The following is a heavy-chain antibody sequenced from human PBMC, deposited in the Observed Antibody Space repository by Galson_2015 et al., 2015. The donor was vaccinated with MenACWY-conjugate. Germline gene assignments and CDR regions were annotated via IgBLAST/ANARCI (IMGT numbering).Heavy chain of an antibody. CDR1: GYTFTFHD. CDR3: ARLTGGRYDL. Sequence: SVKVSCKASGYTFTFHDMSWVRQVAGQGLECLGWMNAKSGNTGYAQKFQGRVTMTRNTSITTAYLELSSLNSEDTAVYFCARLTGGRYDLWGQGTLAAVSS. J-gene: IGHJ4*02. CDR2: MNAKSGNT. V-gene: IGHV1-8*01. D-gene: IGHD7-27*01.